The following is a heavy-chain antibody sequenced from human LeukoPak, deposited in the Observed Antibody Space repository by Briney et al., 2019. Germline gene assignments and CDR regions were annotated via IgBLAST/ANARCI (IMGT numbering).Heavy chain of an antibody. CDR2: IYSSGST. V-gene: IGHV3-66*01. D-gene: IGHD1/OR15-1a*01. CDR1: GFTVGTNY. J-gene: IGHJ6*02. CDR3: ARDVIGNNFYGMDV. Sequence: GGSLRLSCAASGFTVGTNYMTWVRQAPGKGLEWLSIIYSSGSTYYADSVKGRFTISRDNSKNTLYLQMNSLRADDTAVYYCARDVIGNNFYGMDVWGQGTTVTVSS.